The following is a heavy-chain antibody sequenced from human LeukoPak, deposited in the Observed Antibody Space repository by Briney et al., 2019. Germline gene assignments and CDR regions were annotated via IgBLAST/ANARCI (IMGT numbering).Heavy chain of an antibody. CDR3: AKDRARITRARGAITDS. CDR1: GFTFNIYA. CDR2: IGVSGDST. D-gene: IGHD3-10*01. V-gene: IGHV3-23*01. J-gene: IGHJ4*02. Sequence: GGSLRLSCAGSGFTFNIYAMNWVRQAPGKGLEWVSGIGVSGDSTYYADSVTGRFTISRDNSKNTLFLQMNSLRVEDTAVYYCAKDRARITRARGAITDSWGQGTLVTVSS.